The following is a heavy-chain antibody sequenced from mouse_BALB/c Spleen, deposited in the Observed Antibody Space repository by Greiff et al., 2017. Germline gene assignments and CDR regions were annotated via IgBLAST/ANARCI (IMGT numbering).Heavy chain of an antibody. CDR3: ARPYRYEAMDY. V-gene: IGHV5-6-5*01. CDR2: ISSGGST. CDR1: GFTFSSYA. D-gene: IGHD2-14*01. Sequence: EVMLVESGGGLVKPGGSLKLSCAASGFTFSSYAMSWVRQTPEKRLEWVASISSGGSTYYPDSVKGRFTISRDNARNILYLQMSSLRSEDTAMYYCARPYRYEAMDYWGQGTSVTVSS. J-gene: IGHJ4*01.